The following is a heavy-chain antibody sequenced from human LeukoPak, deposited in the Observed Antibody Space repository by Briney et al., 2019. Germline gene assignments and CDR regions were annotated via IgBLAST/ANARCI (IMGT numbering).Heavy chain of an antibody. J-gene: IGHJ3*02. CDR1: GFTFSSYS. V-gene: IGHV3-48*01. Sequence: GGSLRLSCAASGFTFSSYSMNWVRQAPGKGLEWVSYISSSSSIIYYADSVKGRFTISRDNSKNTLYLQMNSLRAEDTAVYYCANHRGDSSSLYAFHIWGQGTMVTVSS. CDR2: ISSSSSII. D-gene: IGHD6-13*01. CDR3: ANHRGDSSSLYAFHI.